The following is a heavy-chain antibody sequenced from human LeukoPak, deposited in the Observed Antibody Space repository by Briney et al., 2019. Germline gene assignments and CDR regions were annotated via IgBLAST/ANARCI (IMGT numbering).Heavy chain of an antibody. J-gene: IGHJ6*02. CDR1: GFTFSSYG. Sequence: GGSLRLSCAASGFTFSSYGMHWVRQAPGKGLEWVAVISYDGSNKYYADSVKGRFTISRDNSMNTLYLQMNSLRAEDTAVYYCAKDHQDIVVVPAATAYYYGMDVWGQGTTVTVSS. CDR2: ISYDGSNK. D-gene: IGHD2-2*01. CDR3: AKDHQDIVVVPAATAYYYGMDV. V-gene: IGHV3-30*18.